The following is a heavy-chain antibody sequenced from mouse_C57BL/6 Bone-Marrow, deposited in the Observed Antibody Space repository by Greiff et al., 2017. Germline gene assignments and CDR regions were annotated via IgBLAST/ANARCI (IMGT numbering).Heavy chain of an antibody. D-gene: IGHD2-5*01. Sequence: EVQLVESGGDLVKPGGSLKLSCAASGFTFSSYGMSWVRQTPDKRLEWVATISSGGSYTYYPDSVKGRFTISRDNAKNTLYLQMSSLKSEDTAMYYCASLSKRGNYWGQGTTLTVSS. J-gene: IGHJ2*01. CDR2: ISSGGSYT. V-gene: IGHV5-6*01. CDR1: GFTFSSYG. CDR3: ASLSKRGNY.